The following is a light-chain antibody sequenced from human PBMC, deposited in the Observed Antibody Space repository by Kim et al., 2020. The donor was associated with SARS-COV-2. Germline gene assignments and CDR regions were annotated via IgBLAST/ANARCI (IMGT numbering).Light chain of an antibody. Sequence: SYELTQPLSVSVALGQTAWITCGGNNIGSKNVHWYQQKPGQAPVLVIYRDSNRPSGIPERFSGSNSGNTATLTISRAQAGDEADYYCQVWDSSTAVVFGGGTQLTVL. CDR2: RDS. CDR1: NIGSKN. V-gene: IGLV3-9*01. CDR3: QVWDSSTAVV. J-gene: IGLJ2*01.